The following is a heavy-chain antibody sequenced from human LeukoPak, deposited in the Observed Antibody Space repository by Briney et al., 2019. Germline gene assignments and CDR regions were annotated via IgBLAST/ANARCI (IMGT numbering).Heavy chain of an antibody. J-gene: IGHJ4*02. Sequence: PGGSLRLSCAASGFTFSNYAMSWVHQAPGKGLEWVGRSRNKVDSYITEYAASVKGRFTILRDDSKNSLYLQMNSLKTEDTAVYYCVAHLRGYSYWGQGTLVTISS. CDR1: GFTFSNYA. CDR2: SRNKVDSYIT. CDR3: VAHLRGYSY. D-gene: IGHD5-12*01. V-gene: IGHV3-72*01.